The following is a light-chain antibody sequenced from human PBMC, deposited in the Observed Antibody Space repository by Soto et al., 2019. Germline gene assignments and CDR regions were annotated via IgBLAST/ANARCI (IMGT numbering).Light chain of an antibody. CDR3: CSSAPNQGL. J-gene: IGLJ2*01. V-gene: IGLV2-23*01. Sequence: QSALTQPASVSGSPGQSITISCTGASSDVGSYNLVSWYQQRPDTAPKLIIYEATKRPSGVSNRFSGSKSGNTASLTISGLQAEDEADYYCCSSAPNQGLFGGGTKVTVL. CDR1: SSDVGSYNL. CDR2: EAT.